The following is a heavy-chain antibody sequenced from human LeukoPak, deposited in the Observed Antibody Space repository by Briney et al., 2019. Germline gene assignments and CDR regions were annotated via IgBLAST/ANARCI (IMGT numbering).Heavy chain of an antibody. J-gene: IGHJ4*02. CDR2: IYHSGST. D-gene: IGHD4-17*01. Sequence: SETLSLTCTVSGGSISSSSYYWGWIRQPPGKGLEWIGSIYHSGSTYYNPSLKSRVTISVDTSKNQFSLKLSSVTAADTAVYYCARVNGDYPYYFDYWGQGTLVTVSS. CDR3: ARVNGDYPYYFDY. CDR1: GGSISSSSYY. V-gene: IGHV4-39*07.